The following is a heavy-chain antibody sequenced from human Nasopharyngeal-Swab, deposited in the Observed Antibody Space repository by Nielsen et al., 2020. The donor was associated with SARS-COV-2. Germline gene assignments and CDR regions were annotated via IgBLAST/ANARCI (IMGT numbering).Heavy chain of an antibody. J-gene: IGHJ4*02. Sequence: SETLSLTCVVSGASISSRNNYWGWIRQSPGKGLEWIGTIFSSGSTYNPSLKSRVTMSVDTSKNQFSLKLTSVTAADTAVYYCARDESGDYLGLPLDHGGRGTLVTVSS. CDR3: ARDESGDYLGLPLDH. V-gene: IGHV4-39*07. CDR1: GASISSRNNY. CDR2: IFSSGST. D-gene: IGHD4-17*01.